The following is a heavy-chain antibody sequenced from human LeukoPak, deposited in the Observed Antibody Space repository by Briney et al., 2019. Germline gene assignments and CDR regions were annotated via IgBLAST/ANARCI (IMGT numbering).Heavy chain of an antibody. J-gene: IGHJ4*02. CDR3: ARGPTVPSLPSGWYLGGVDY. D-gene: IGHD6-19*01. V-gene: IGHV3-30-3*01. CDR2: ISYDESNK. Sequence: GGSLRLSCAASGFTFSSYAIHWVRQAPGKGLEWVAVISYDESNKDYADSVKGRFTISRDSSKNTLYLQMNSLRAEDTAVYYCARGPTVPSLPSGWYLGGVDYWGQGTLVTVSS. CDR1: GFTFSSYA.